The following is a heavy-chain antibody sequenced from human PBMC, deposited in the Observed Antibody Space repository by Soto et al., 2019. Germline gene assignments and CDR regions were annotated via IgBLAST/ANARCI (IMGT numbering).Heavy chain of an antibody. Sequence: EAQLVESGGGLVQPGGSLRLSCAASEFTFSSYSMNWVRQAPGKGLEWISYISSSSSTIYYADSVRGRFTISRDNAKNSLYLPMNSLRDEDTAVYYCAKDSPPGCHCDYWGQGTLVIVSS. CDR1: EFTFSSYS. CDR2: ISSSSSTI. J-gene: IGHJ4*02. D-gene: IGHD6-19*01. V-gene: IGHV3-48*02. CDR3: AKDSPPGCHCDY.